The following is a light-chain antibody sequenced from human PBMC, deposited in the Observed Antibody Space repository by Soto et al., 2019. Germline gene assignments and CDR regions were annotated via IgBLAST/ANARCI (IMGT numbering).Light chain of an antibody. CDR1: QSVLYSSNNKNY. V-gene: IGKV4-1*01. Sequence: DIVMTQSPDSLAVSLGERATINCKSSQSVLYSSNNKNYLAWYQQKPGQPPKLLIYWASTREAGVPDRFSGSGSGTDFTLPISSLQAEDVAVYYCQQYYSTPPTFGHGTKGEIK. CDR2: WAS. J-gene: IGKJ1*01. CDR3: QQYYSTPPT.